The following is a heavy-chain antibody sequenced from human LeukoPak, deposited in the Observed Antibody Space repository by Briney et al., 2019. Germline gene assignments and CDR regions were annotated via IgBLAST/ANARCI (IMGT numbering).Heavy chain of an antibody. V-gene: IGHV4-4*07. Sequence: SETLSLTCTVSGGSISSYYWSWIRQPAGEGLEWIGRIYTSGSTNYNPSLKSRVTMSVDTSKNQFSLKLSSVTAADTAVYYCARDSPPAYYDFWSGPGPWFDPWGQGTLVTVSS. CDR2: IYTSGST. D-gene: IGHD3-3*01. J-gene: IGHJ5*02. CDR3: ARDSPPAYYDFWSGPGPWFDP. CDR1: GGSISSYY.